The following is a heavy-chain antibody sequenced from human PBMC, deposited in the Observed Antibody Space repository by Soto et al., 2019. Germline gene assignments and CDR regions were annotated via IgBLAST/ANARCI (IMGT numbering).Heavy chain of an antibody. CDR2: IIPIFGTA. CDR3: ARDEVEMATNRLGY. CDR1: GGTFSSYA. J-gene: IGHJ4*02. V-gene: IGHV1-69*13. Sequence: SVKVSCKASGGTFSSYAISWVRQALGQGLEWMGGIIPIFGTANYAQKFQGRVTITADESTSTAYMELSSLRSEDTAVYYCARDEVEMATNRLGYWGQGTLVTVSS. D-gene: IGHD5-12*01.